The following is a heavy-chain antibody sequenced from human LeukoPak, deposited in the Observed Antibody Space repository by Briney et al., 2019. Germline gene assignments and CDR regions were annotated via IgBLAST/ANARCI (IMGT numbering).Heavy chain of an antibody. CDR3: ARGLRVRDAFDI. CDR1: GGSFSGYY. Sequence: RTSETLPLTCAVYGGSFSGYYWSWIRQPPGKGLEWIGEINHSGSTNYNRSLKSRVTISVDTSKNQFSLKLSSVTAADTALYYCARGLRVRDAFDIWGQGTMVTVSS. D-gene: IGHD3-10*01. J-gene: IGHJ3*02. V-gene: IGHV4-34*01. CDR2: INHSGST.